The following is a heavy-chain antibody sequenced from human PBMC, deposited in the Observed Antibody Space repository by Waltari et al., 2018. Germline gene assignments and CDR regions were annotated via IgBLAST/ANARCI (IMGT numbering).Heavy chain of an antibody. J-gene: IGHJ5*02. CDR1: GGSISSYY. V-gene: IGHV4-59*01. CDR3: ASDVEPRRGVFDP. Sequence: QVQLQESGPGLVKPSETLSLTCTVSGGSISSYYWSWIRQPPGKGLEWIGYIYYRGSTNYNPSLMSRVTISVDTSKNQFSLKLSSVTAADTAVYYCASDVEPRRGVFDPWGQGTLVTVSS. CDR2: IYYRGST. D-gene: IGHD1-1*01.